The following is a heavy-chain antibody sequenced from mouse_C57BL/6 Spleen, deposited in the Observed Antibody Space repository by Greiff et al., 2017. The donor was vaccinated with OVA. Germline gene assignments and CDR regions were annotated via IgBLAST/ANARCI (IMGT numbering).Heavy chain of an antibody. J-gene: IGHJ3*01. CDR1: GDGCTSYG. CDR3: ARGEDSSGPWFAY. CDR2: IDPSDSYT. V-gene: IGHV1-59*01. Sequence: QVQLQQPGAELVRPGTSVKVVGRAAGDGCTSYGMHWVKQRPGQGLEWIGVIDPSDSYTNYNQKFKGKATLTVDTSSRTAYMQLSSLTSEDSAVYYCARGEDSSGPWFAYWGQGTLVTVSA. D-gene: IGHD3-2*02.